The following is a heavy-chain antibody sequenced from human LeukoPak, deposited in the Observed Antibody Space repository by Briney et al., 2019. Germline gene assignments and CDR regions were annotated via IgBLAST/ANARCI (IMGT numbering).Heavy chain of an antibody. CDR3: AKSPDGYNPIDY. J-gene: IGHJ4*02. V-gene: IGHV3-9*01. CDR1: GFTFYDYA. Sequence: GRSLRLSCAASGFTFYDYAMHWVRQAPGKGLEWVSGISWNSGSIGYADSVKGRFTISRDNAKNSLYLQMNSLRGEDTALYYCAKSPDGYNPIDYWGQGTLVTVSS. CDR2: ISWNSGSI. D-gene: IGHD5-24*01.